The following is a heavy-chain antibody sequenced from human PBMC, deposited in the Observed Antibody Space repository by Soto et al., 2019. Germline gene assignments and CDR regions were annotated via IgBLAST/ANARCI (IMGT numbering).Heavy chain of an antibody. CDR1: GGSISSSNW. CDR2: IYQSGST. D-gene: IGHD3-3*01. CDR3: ARDPAREGDFWSGPPNDYYYGMDV. Sequence: PSETLSLTCAVSGGSISSSNWWSWVRQPPGKGLEWIGEIYQSGSTNYNPSLKSRVTISVDKSKNQFSLKLSSVTAADTAVYYCARDPAREGDFWSGPPNDYYYGMDVWGQGTTVTVSS. J-gene: IGHJ6*02. V-gene: IGHV4-4*02.